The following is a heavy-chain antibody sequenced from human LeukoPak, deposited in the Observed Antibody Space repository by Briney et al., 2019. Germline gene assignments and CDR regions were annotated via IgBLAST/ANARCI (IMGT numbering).Heavy chain of an antibody. CDR1: GFTFSSPA. D-gene: IGHD2-21*01. CDR2: ITPSGDGT. Sequence: PGGSLRLSCAASGFTFSSPAMSWVRQAPGKGLEWVSSITPSGDGTYYAASVKGRFTISRDNSKNTLSLQMNSLRVEDTAIYYCAKSDCGSDGCKLLNYWGQGTLVTVSS. V-gene: IGHV3-23*01. CDR3: AKSDCGSDGCKLLNY. J-gene: IGHJ4*02.